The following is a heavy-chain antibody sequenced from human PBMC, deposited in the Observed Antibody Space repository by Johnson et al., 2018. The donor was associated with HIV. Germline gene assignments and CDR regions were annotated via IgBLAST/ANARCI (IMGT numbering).Heavy chain of an antibody. V-gene: IGHV3-33*06. CDR1: GFTFSSYG. CDR3: AKHYSSSWADAFDI. D-gene: IGHD6-13*01. Sequence: QMQLVESGGGVVQPGRSLRLSCAASGFTFSSYGMHWVRQAPGKGLEWVAVIWYDGSNKYYADSVKGRFTISRDNSKNTLYLEMNSLRAEDTAVYYCAKHYSSSWADAFDIWGQGTMVTVSS. CDR2: IWYDGSNK. J-gene: IGHJ3*02.